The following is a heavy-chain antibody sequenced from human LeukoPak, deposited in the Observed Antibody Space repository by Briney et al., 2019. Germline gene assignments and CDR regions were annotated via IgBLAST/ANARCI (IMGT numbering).Heavy chain of an antibody. J-gene: IGHJ6*02. CDR1: GLSVRSNY. Sequence: GGSLRLSCAASGLSVRSNYLTWVRQAPGKGLEWVSVIHTGGSAYYADSVKGRFTISRDNSKNTLYLQINNLRAEDTAVYYCASSNWNSANYYYAMDVWGQGTTVIVSS. D-gene: IGHD1-7*01. CDR2: IHTGGSA. V-gene: IGHV3-53*01. CDR3: ASSNWNSANYYYAMDV.